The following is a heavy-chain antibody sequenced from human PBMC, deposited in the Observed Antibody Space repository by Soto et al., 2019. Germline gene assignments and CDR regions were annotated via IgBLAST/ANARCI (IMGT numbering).Heavy chain of an antibody. V-gene: IGHV3-21*01. Sequence: EVQLVESGGGLVKPGGSLRLSCAASGFTFSSYSMNWVRQAPGKGLEWVSSISSSSSYIYYVDSVKGRFTISRDNAKNSLCLQMNGLRAEDTDVYYCARVGGQLVPGFDYWGQGTLVTVSS. CDR2: ISSSSSYI. CDR3: ARVGGQLVPGFDY. CDR1: GFTFSSYS. J-gene: IGHJ4*02. D-gene: IGHD6-6*01.